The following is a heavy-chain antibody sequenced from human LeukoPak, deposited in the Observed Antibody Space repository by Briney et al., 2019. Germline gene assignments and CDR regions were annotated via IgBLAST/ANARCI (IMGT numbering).Heavy chain of an antibody. CDR2: INPNSGGT. D-gene: IGHD6-19*01. CDR1: GYTFTGYY. V-gene: IGHV1-2*06. Sequence: GASVKVSCKASGYTFTGYYMHWVRQAPGQGLEWMGRINPNSGGTNYAQKFQGRVTMTRDTSISTAYMELSRLRSDDTAVYYCARDRKAVAGENLDYWGQGTLVTVSS. CDR3: ARDRKAVAGENLDY. J-gene: IGHJ4*02.